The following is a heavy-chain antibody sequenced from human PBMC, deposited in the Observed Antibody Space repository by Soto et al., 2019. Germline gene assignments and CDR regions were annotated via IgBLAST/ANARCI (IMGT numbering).Heavy chain of an antibody. D-gene: IGHD6-13*01. J-gene: IGHJ6*02. Sequence: ASVKVSCKASGYAFTSYGISWVRQAPGQGLEWMGWISAYNGNTNYAQKLQGRVTMTTDTSTSTACMELRSLRSDDTAVYYCESDPSVYSSSSSSYSYSGMDVWGQGTTLTVSS. V-gene: IGHV1-18*01. CDR1: GYAFTSYG. CDR3: ESDPSVYSSSSSSYSYSGMDV. CDR2: ISAYNGNT.